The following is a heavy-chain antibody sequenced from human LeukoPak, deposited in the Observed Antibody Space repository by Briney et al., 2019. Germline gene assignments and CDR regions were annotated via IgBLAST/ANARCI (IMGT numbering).Heavy chain of an antibody. J-gene: IGHJ4*02. CDR2: IYDSGST. CDR1: GGYLGSHY. D-gene: IGHD3-16*01. V-gene: IGHV4-59*11. Sequence: TLXXTCTVSGGYLGSHYWTWIRQPPGKGLEWIGYIYDSGSTYYHPSLKSRVTISVDTSKNQFSLRLRAATAAATAVYYCARGGVLKSVDYWGQGTLVTVSS. CDR3: ARGGVLKSVDY.